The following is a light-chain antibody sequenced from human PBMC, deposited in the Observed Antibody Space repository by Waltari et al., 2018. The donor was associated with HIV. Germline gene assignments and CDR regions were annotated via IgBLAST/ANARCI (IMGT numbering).Light chain of an antibody. J-gene: IGKJ1*01. CDR2: GAT. CDR3: QHYNNWPPWT. CDR1: ETVNSN. Sequence: DIIMTQSPPTLSASPGDPVILSCRASETVNSNLAWYQQNPGQAPRLLIYGATTRATGVPVRFTGSGSETEFILTISSLQAEDFAVYYCQHYNNWPPWTFGPGTTVEVK. V-gene: IGKV3-15*01.